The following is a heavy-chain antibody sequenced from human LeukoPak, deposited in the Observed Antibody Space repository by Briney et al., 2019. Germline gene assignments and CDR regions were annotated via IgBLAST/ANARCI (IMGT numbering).Heavy chain of an antibody. CDR3: ARARHSGYDSPYYFDY. CDR2: IYSGGST. Sequence: GGSLRLSCAASGFTVSSNYMSWVRQAPGKGLEWVSVIYSGGSTYYADSVKGRFTISRDNSKNTLYLQMNSLRAEDTAVYYCARARHSGYDSPYYFDYWGQGTLVTVSS. J-gene: IGHJ4*02. D-gene: IGHD5-12*01. CDR1: GFTVSSNY. V-gene: IGHV3-53*01.